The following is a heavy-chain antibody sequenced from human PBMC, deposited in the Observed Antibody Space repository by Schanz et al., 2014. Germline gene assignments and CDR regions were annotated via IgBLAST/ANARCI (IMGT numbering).Heavy chain of an antibody. CDR1: GYSFTPFP. D-gene: IGHD6-13*01. J-gene: IGHJ4*02. V-gene: IGHV1-3*01. CDR3: ARDGVDAAAGGNY. Sequence: QVQLVQSWAEVKGPGASVKVSCKASGYSFTPFPIHWVRQAPGQRLEWMGWINAGTGNTEYSQKFQGRVTVTRDTSTSTVYMELNSLRSEDTAVYYCARDGVDAAAGGNYWGQGTLVTVSS. CDR2: INAGTGNT.